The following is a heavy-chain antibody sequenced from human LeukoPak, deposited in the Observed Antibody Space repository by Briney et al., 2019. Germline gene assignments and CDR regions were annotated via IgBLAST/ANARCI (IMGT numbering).Heavy chain of an antibody. J-gene: IGHJ1*01. V-gene: IGHV4-39*02. Sequence: SETLSLTCSVSGDSISGSPYYWGWIRQPPGRGLEWVATVHFRGATSYTPSLKSRVTISVDTSRNDFSLTLTSVTAADTAVYYCARLITTSGPGKYFQRWGQGSLVTVSS. CDR2: VHFRGAT. CDR1: GDSISGSPYY. D-gene: IGHD1-1*01. CDR3: ARLITTSGPGKYFQR.